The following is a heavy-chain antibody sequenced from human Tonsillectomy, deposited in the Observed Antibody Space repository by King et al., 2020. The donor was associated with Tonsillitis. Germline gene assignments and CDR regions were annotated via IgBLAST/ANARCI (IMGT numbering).Heavy chain of an antibody. D-gene: IGHD2-2*02. J-gene: IGHJ4*02. CDR2: IGSAGDT. V-gene: IGHV3-13*01. CDR1: GFTFNNYD. Sequence: VQLVESGGGLVQPGGSLRLSCAASGFTFNNYDMHWVRQAPGKGLEWVSAIGSAGDTYYPGSVKGRFTISRESAKNFLYLQMNSLRAGDTAVYYCAREKVGQLLYAYWGQGTLVTVSS. CDR3: AREKVGQLLYAY.